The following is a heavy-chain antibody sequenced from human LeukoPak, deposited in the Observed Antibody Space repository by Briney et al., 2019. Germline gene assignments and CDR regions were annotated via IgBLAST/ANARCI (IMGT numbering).Heavy chain of an antibody. Sequence: ASVKVSCKVSGYTLTELSMHWVRQAFGKGLEWMGGLDPEDGETIYAQKFQGRVTMTEDTSTDTAYMELSSLRSDDTAVYYCARDKGKVATIFGVVPYYFDYWGQGTLVTVSS. CDR2: LDPEDGET. D-gene: IGHD3-3*01. J-gene: IGHJ4*02. CDR3: ARDKGKVATIFGVVPYYFDY. CDR1: GYTLTELS. V-gene: IGHV1-24*01.